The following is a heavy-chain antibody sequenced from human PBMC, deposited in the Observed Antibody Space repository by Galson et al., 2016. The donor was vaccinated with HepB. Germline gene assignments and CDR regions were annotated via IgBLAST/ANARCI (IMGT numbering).Heavy chain of an antibody. CDR1: GFTLRSYA. Sequence: CAASGFTLRSYAMHWVRQAPGKGLEWVAVTSYDGSNKYYGDSVKGRFTISRDNSNNTLYLQLNSLRAEDTAVYYCARGGKGELFGMDVWGQGTTVTVSS. V-gene: IGHV3-30-3*01. D-gene: IGHD3-10*01. CDR2: TSYDGSNK. J-gene: IGHJ6*02. CDR3: ARGGKGELFGMDV.